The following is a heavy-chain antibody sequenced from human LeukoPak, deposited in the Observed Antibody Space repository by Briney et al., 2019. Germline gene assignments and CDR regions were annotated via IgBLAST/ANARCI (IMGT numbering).Heavy chain of an antibody. CDR2: ISSVSSTI. CDR3: ARGIGTGRQPFDY. V-gene: IGHV3-48*01. Sequence: GGSLRLSCAASGFTFSSYSMNWVRQAPGKGLEWVSYISSVSSTIYYADSVEGRFTISRDNAKNSLYLQMNSVRAEDTAVYYCARGIGTGRQPFDYWGQGTLVTVSS. CDR1: GFTFSSYS. D-gene: IGHD1-1*01. J-gene: IGHJ4*02.